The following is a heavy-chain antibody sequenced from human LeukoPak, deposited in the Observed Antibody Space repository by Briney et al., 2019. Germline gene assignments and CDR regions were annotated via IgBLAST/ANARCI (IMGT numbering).Heavy chain of an antibody. CDR3: AADSGGNSFDY. V-gene: IGHV3-74*01. J-gene: IGHJ4*02. CDR2: INSDGSST. CDR1: GFTFSSYW. D-gene: IGHD4-23*01. Sequence: GGSLRLSCAASGFTFSSYWMHWVRQAPGKGLVWVSRINSDGSSTSYADSVKGRFTISRDNAKNTLYLQMNSLKTEDTAVYYCAADSGGNSFDYWGQGTLVTVSS.